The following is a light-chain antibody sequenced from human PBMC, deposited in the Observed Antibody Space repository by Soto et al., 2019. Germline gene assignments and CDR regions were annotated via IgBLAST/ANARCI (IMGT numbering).Light chain of an antibody. CDR1: QSVSNNY. CDR3: QQHGTSPIT. Sequence: EIVMTQSPATLSVSPGERATLSCRASQSVSNNYLAWYQQKPGQAPRLLIYGASNRATGIPDRFSGSGSGTDFTLTISRLEPEDFAVYYCQQHGTSPITFGQGTRLEIK. V-gene: IGKV3-20*01. J-gene: IGKJ5*01. CDR2: GAS.